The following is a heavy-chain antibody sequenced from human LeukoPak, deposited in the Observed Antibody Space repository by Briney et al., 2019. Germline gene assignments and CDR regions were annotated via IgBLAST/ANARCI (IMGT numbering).Heavy chain of an antibody. Sequence: SETLSLTCTVSGGSISSYYWSWIRQPPGEGLEWIGSIYYSGSTYYNTSLKSRVTISVDTSKDQFSLKLSSVTAADTAVYYCARVITSGWYYFDSWGQGTLVTVSS. CDR2: IYYSGST. D-gene: IGHD6-19*01. V-gene: IGHV4-59*05. CDR3: ARVITSGWYYFDS. J-gene: IGHJ4*02. CDR1: GGSISSYY.